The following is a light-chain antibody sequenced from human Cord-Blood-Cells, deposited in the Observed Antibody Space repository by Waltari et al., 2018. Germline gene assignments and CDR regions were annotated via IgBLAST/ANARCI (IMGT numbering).Light chain of an antibody. V-gene: IGKV1-5*01. CDR1: QSISSW. CDR2: DAS. Sequence: DIQMTQSRSPLSASVGDRVTITCRASQSISSWLAWYPQKPGKAPKLLIYDASSLESGVPSRFSGSGSGTEFTLTISSLQPDDFATYYCQQYNSYWTFGQGTKVEIK. J-gene: IGKJ1*01. CDR3: QQYNSYWT.